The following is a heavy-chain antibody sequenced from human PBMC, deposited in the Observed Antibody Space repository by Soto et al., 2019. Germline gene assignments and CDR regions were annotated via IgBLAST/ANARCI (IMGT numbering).Heavy chain of an antibody. V-gene: IGHV4-39*01. CDR2: IYYSGNT. Sequence: QLQESGPGLVKPSETLSLTCTVSGGSISSSSYYWGWIRQPPGKGLEWIGSIYYSGNTFYNPSLKSRVTISVDTSKNQFSLKLSSVTAADTAVFYCARVNILATRLDSWGQGTLVTVSS. CDR3: ARVNILATRLDS. D-gene: IGHD5-12*01. CDR1: GGSISSSSYY. J-gene: IGHJ4*02.